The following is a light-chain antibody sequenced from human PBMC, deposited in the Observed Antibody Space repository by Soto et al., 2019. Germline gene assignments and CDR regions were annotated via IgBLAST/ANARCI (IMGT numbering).Light chain of an antibody. CDR1: QTVYNN. CDR3: QQYSNWPLT. V-gene: IGKV3-15*01. Sequence: EIVMTQSPATLSVSPGERATLSCRASQTVYNNLAWYQQKPGQPPRLLIYGASARATGIPAGFSGSGSGTEFTLTISSVQSEDFAVYYCQQYSNWPLTFGGGTKVEIK. J-gene: IGKJ4*01. CDR2: GAS.